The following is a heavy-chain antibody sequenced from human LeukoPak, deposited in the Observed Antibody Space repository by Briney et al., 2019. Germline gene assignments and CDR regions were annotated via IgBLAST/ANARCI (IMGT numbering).Heavy chain of an antibody. Sequence: GGSLRLSCAASGFTFSNYWMHWVRQDPGKGLVWVSFINPDGSTTNYADSVKGRFTISRDNAKNALYLQMNSRRAEDTAVYYCAIDQYYGSADYWGQGTLVTVSS. V-gene: IGHV3-74*01. D-gene: IGHD3-10*01. CDR3: AIDQYYGSADY. CDR2: INPDGSTT. J-gene: IGHJ4*02. CDR1: GFTFSNYW.